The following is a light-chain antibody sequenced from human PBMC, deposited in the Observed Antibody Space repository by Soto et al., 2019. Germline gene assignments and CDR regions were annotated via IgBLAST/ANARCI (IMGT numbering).Light chain of an antibody. J-gene: IGLJ2*01. V-gene: IGLV1-51*01. CDR3: GTWDNSLSAVV. CDR2: DNN. Sequence: QSVLTQPPSVSAAPGQTVTISCSGSSSNIGNNYVSWYQHLPGTAPKLLIYDNNKRPSGIPDRFSGSKSGTSATLGITGLQTGDEADYYCGTWDNSLSAVVFGGGTQLTVL. CDR1: SSNIGNNY.